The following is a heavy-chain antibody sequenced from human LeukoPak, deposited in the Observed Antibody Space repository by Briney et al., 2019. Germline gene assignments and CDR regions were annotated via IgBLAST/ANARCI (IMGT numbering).Heavy chain of an antibody. V-gene: IGHV4-61*01. Sequence: SETLSLTCTVSGGPVSSDSYYWSWIRQPPGKGLEWIGYVYYTGSTKDNPSLKSRVTISVDTSKNQFPLKLSSVTAADTAVYYCARDQDGTTYLDYWGQGTLVTVSS. CDR2: VYYTGST. D-gene: IGHD1-1*01. J-gene: IGHJ4*02. CDR3: ARDQDGTTYLDY. CDR1: GGPVSSDSYY.